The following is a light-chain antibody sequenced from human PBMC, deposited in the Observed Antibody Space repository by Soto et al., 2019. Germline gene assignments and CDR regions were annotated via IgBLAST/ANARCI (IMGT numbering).Light chain of an antibody. J-gene: IGKJ1*01. V-gene: IGKV1-5*03. Sequence: DIQMTQSPSTLSASVGDRVTITCRASQSVNDWLAWYQQKPGKAPKLLITVASNLESGVPSQFSGSGSGTEFTLTISSLQPDDFATYYCQQYYNFPRTFGQGTKVEV. CDR1: QSVNDW. CDR3: QQYYNFPRT. CDR2: VAS.